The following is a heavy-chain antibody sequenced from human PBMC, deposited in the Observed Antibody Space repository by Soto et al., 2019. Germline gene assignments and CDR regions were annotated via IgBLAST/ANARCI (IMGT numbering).Heavy chain of an antibody. CDR1: GFTFSSYA. D-gene: IGHD3-22*01. V-gene: IGHV3-23*01. Sequence: PVGSLRLSCAASGFTFSSYAMSWVRQAPGKGLEWVSAISGSGGSTYYADSVKGRFTISRDNSKNTLYLQMNSLRAEDTAVYYCAKDPGDITMIVVVITPVDYWGQGTLVTVST. J-gene: IGHJ4*02. CDR3: AKDPGDITMIVVVITPVDY. CDR2: ISGSGGST.